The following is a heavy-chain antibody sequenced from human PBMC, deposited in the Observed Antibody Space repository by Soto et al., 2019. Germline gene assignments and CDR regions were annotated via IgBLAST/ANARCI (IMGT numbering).Heavy chain of an antibody. J-gene: IGHJ4*02. CDR3: ARGSSLDLEY. CDR2: INPSGDST. Sequence: GASVKVSCKASEYTFSDYYVHWVRQAPGQGLEWMGFINPSGDSTTYAQKFQGRVTMTRDTSTSTVYMDLSSLRSEDTAVYYCARGSSLDLEYWGQGTPVTVSS. V-gene: IGHV1-46*01. CDR1: EYTFSDYY.